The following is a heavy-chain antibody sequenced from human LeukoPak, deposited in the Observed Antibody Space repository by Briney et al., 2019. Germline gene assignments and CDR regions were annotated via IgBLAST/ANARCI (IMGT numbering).Heavy chain of an antibody. D-gene: IGHD3-10*01. V-gene: IGHV1-69*05. J-gene: IGHJ5*02. CDR2: IIPIFGTA. Sequence: SVKVSCKASGGTFSSYAISWVRQAPGQGLEWMGGIIPIFGTANYAQKFQGRVTITTDEATSTDYMELSSLRCEDTAVYYRARDPDGYNWFDPWGQGTLVTVSS. CDR1: GGTFSSYA. CDR3: ARDPDGYNWFDP.